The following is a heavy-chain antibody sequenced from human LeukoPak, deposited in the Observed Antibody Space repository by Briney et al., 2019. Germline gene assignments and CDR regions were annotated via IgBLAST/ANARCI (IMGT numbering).Heavy chain of an antibody. CDR3: AREDYDSSGYYSVYWFDP. V-gene: IGHV4-4*07. Sequence: PSEILSLTCTVSGGSISSYYWTWIRQPAGKGLEWIGRIYSSGRTNYNPSLKSRVTMSADTSKNQFSLKLTSVTAAGTAVYYCAREDYDSSGYYSVYWFDPWGQGTLVTVSS. D-gene: IGHD3-22*01. CDR2: IYSSGRT. J-gene: IGHJ5*02. CDR1: GGSISSYY.